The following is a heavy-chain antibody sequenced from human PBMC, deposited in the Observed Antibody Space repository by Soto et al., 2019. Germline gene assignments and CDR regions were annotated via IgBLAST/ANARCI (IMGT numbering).Heavy chain of an antibody. CDR1: GFTFSSYS. D-gene: IGHD5-12*01. CDR3: ARDRRGYSGYDYNYYYYGMDV. J-gene: IGHJ6*02. CDR2: ISSSSSYI. Sequence: GGSLRLSCAASGFTFSSYSMNWVRQAPGKGLEWVSSISSSSSYIYYADSVKGRFTISRDNAKNSLYLQMNSLRAEDTAVYYCARDRRGYSGYDYNYYYYGMDVWGQGTTVTVSS. V-gene: IGHV3-21*01.